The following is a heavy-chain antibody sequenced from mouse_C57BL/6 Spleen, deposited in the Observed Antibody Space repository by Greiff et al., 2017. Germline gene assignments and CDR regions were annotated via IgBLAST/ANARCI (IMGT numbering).Heavy chain of an antibody. CDR1: GYTFTSYW. J-gene: IGHJ4*01. V-gene: IGHV1-52*01. Sequence: VQLQQPGAELVRPGSSVKLSCKASGYTFTSYWMHWVKQRPIQGLEWIGNIDPSDSETHYTQKFKDKATLTVDKSSSTAYMQLSSLTSEDTAVYYCARGIYYDYHYAKDYWGQGTSVTVSS. CDR2: IDPSDSET. CDR3: ARGIYYDYHYAKDY. D-gene: IGHD2-4*01.